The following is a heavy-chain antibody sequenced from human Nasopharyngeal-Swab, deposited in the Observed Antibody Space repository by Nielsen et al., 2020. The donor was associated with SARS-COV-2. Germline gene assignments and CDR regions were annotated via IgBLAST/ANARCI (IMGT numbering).Heavy chain of an antibody. CDR3: TTGSSGWYHYYYGMDV. CDR1: GFTFSKAW. Sequence: GESLKISCAASGFTFSKAWMSWVRQAPGKGLEWVGRIKSKTDGGTTDYAAPVKGRFTISRDDSKNTLYLQMNSLKTEDTAVYYCTTGSSGWYHYYYGMDVWGQGTTVTVSS. CDR2: IKSKTDGGTT. J-gene: IGHJ6*02. D-gene: IGHD6-19*01. V-gene: IGHV3-15*01.